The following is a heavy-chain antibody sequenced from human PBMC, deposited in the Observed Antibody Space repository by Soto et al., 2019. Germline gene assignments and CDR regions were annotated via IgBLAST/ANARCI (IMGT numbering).Heavy chain of an antibody. CDR3: AKDLRVDIVATLYYYYGRDV. CDR2: ISYDGSNK. CDR1: GFTFSSYG. J-gene: IGHJ6*02. Sequence: QVQLVESGGGVVQPGRSLRLSCAASGFTFSSYGMHWVRQAPGKGLEWVAVISYDGSNKYYADSVKGRFTISRDNSKNTLYLQRISLRAEDTAVYYCAKDLRVDIVATLYYYYGRDVWGQGTTVTVSS. V-gene: IGHV3-30*18. D-gene: IGHD5-12*01.